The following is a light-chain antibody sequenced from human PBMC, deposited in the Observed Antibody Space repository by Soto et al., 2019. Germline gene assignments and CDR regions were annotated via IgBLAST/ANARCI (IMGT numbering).Light chain of an antibody. CDR2: ANT. Sequence: QSVLTQPPSVSGAPGQRVTISCTGASSNIGAGYDVHWYQQFPGTGPKLLIYANTNRPSGVPDRFSGSKSDTSASLAITGRQAEDEADYYCQSYDTSLSARVFGGGTKLTVL. CDR3: QSYDTSLSARV. CDR1: SSNIGAGYD. V-gene: IGLV1-40*01. J-gene: IGLJ3*02.